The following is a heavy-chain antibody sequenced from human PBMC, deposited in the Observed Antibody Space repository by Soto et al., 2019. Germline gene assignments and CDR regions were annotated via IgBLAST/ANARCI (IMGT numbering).Heavy chain of an antibody. CDR2: ISGSGADT. V-gene: IGHV3-23*01. Sequence: GGSLRLSCAPSGFIFSNYAMSWVRQARWKGLEWVSAISGSGADTYYTESVKGRFTISRDNFKNTLYLQMNSLRAEDTAVYYCAKDTGRGGGSVFDYWGQGTLVTVSS. D-gene: IGHD2-15*01. J-gene: IGHJ4*02. CDR1: GFIFSNYA. CDR3: AKDTGRGGGSVFDY.